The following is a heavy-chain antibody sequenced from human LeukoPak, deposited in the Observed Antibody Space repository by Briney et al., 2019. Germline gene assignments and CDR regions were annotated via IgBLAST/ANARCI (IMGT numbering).Heavy chain of an antibody. D-gene: IGHD4-17*01. V-gene: IGHV4-4*09. J-gene: IGHJ4*02. CDR3: ARQPGYGDQVFDH. CDR1: GGSIKNYY. CDR2: IYISGNT. Sequence: SETLSLICTVSGGSIKNYYWSWIRQPPGKGLEWIGNIYISGNTNYNPSLKSRVTISVDTSKNQFSLNLSSVTAADTAVYYCARQPGYGDQVFDHWGQGTLVTVSS.